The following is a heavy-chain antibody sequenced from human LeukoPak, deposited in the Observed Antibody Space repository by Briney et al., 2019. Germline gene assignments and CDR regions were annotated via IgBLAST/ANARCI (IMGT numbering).Heavy chain of an antibody. J-gene: IGHJ5*02. V-gene: IGHV1-8*03. D-gene: IGHD1-14*01. CDR2: MNPNSGNT. CDR1: GYTFTSYD. CDR3: ARVGPPPNWFDP. Sequence: ASVTVSFKASGYTFTSYDINWVRQATGQGLEWMGWMNPNSGNTGYAQKFQGRVTITRNTSISTAYMELSSLRSEDTAVYYCARVGPPPNWFDPWGQGTLVTVSS.